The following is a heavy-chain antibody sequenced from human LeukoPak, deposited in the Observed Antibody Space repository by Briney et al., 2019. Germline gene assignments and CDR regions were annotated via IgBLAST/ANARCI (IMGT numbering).Heavy chain of an antibody. CDR2: IYPGDSDT. CDR1: GYSFTSYW. Sequence: GESLKISCKGSGYSFTSYWIGWLRQMPGKGLEWMGIIYPGDSDTRYSPSFQGQVTISADKSISTAYLQWSSLKASDTAMYYCARQGTVATRAFDIWGQGTMVTVSS. D-gene: IGHD5-12*01. CDR3: ARQGTVATRAFDI. V-gene: IGHV5-51*01. J-gene: IGHJ3*02.